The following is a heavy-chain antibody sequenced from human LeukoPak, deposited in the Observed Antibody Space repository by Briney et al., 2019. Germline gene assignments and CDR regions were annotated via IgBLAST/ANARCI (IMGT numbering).Heavy chain of an antibody. D-gene: IGHD3-10*01. CDR2: IYYSGST. Sequence: SETLSLTCTVSGGSISSYYWSWIRQPPGKGLEWIGYIYYSGSTNYNPSLKSRVTISVDTSKNQFSLKLSSVTAADTAVYYCARSNYGPLYYFDYWGQGTLVTVSS. J-gene: IGHJ4*02. V-gene: IGHV4-59*01. CDR3: ARSNYGPLYYFDY. CDR1: GGSISSYY.